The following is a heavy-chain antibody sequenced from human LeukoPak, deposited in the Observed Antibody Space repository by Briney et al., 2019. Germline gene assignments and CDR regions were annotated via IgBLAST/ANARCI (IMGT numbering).Heavy chain of an antibody. CDR3: ATLPSLYYYDSSGYYIDY. CDR1: GYTLTELS. V-gene: IGHV1-24*01. J-gene: IGHJ4*02. D-gene: IGHD3-22*01. Sequence: ASVKVSCKVSGYTLTELSMHWVRQAPGKGLECMGGFDPEDGETIYAQKFQGRVTMAEDTSTDTAYMELSSLRSEDTAVYYCATLPSLYYYDSSGYYIDYWGQGTLVTVSS. CDR2: FDPEDGET.